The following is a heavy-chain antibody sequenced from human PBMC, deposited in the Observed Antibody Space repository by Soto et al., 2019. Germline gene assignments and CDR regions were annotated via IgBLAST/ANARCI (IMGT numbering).Heavy chain of an antibody. J-gene: IGHJ1*01. D-gene: IGHD6-13*01. CDR1: GFTFDDYA. V-gene: IGHV3-9*01. CDR2: ISWNSGSI. Sequence: GGSLRLSCAASGFTFDDYAMHWVRQAPGKGLEWVSGISWNSGSIGYADSVKGQFTISRDNAKNSLYLQMNSLRAEDTALYYCAKDELREQQLGYFQHWGQGTLVTVSS. CDR3: AKDELREQQLGYFQH.